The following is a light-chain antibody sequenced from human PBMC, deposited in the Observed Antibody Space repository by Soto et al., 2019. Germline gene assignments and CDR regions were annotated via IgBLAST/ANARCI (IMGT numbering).Light chain of an antibody. J-gene: IGKJ3*01. CDR1: QAIGSY. V-gene: IGKV1-9*01. CDR2: SAS. CDR3: QQVDSYPRT. Sequence: IQLTQSPSSLSASVGDPVTITCRASQAIGSYFAWYQQRPGTAPKLLIYSASTLHSGVPSRFSGSGSGTDFTLTISSLQPEDFATYYCQQVDSYPRTFGPGTTVEI.